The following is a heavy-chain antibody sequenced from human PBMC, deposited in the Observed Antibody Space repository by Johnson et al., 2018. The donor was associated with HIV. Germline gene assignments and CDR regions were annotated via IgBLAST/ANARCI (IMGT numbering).Heavy chain of an antibody. CDR2: INWNGDST. CDR3: ARGGSDAFDI. V-gene: IGHV3-11*04. Sequence: QVQLVESGGGLVKPGGSLRLSCAASGFTFSDYYMSWIRQAPGKGLEWVSGINWNGDSTGYADSVKGRFTISRDNAKNSLSLQINSLRADDTAVYYCARGGSDAFDIWGQGTMVTVSS. CDR1: GFTFSDYY. J-gene: IGHJ3*02. D-gene: IGHD3-16*01.